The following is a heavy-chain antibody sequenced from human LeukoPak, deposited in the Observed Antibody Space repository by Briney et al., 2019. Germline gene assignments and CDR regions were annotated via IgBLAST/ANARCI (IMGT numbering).Heavy chain of an antibody. D-gene: IGHD4-11*01. J-gene: IGHJ6*02. V-gene: IGHV1-8*01. CDR1: GYTFTSYD. CDR3: ARAYSRPRRYYYYGMDV. CDR2: MNPNSGNT. Sequence: ASVKVSCKASGYTFTSYDINWVRQATGQGLEWMGWMNPNSGNTGYAQKFQGRVTMTRNTSISTAYMELSSLRSEDTAVYYCARAYSRPRRYYYYGMDVWGQGTTVTVSS.